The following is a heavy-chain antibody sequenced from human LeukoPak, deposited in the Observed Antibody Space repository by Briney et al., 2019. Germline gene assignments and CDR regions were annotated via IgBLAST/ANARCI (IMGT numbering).Heavy chain of an antibody. V-gene: IGHV1-2*02. CDR3: TRGAGTSWFDY. CDR1: GYTFTFNY. Sequence: ASVKVSCKPSGYTFTFNYLHWVRQAPGQGLEWVGWMNPNSGGTGYAQKFQGRVTMTRDTSISTAYMELSSLTSDDTAVYYCTRGAGTSWFDYWGQGSLVTVSS. J-gene: IGHJ4*02. CDR2: MNPNSGGT. D-gene: IGHD2-2*01.